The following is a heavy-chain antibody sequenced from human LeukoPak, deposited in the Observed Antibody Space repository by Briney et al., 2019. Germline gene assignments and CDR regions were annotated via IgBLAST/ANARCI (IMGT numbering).Heavy chain of an antibody. D-gene: IGHD5-12*01. CDR2: TSGSGVNS. CDR1: GFTLRSYD. V-gene: IGHV3-23*01. Sequence: GGSLSLSCEASGFTLRSYDMSWVRQAPGKGLEWFAATSGSGVNSYYADSVRGRFTISRDNSQNTLYLQMDSLRAEDTVLYYCAKEYSGYDFDYWGQGTLVTVSS. J-gene: IGHJ4*02. CDR3: AKEYSGYDFDY.